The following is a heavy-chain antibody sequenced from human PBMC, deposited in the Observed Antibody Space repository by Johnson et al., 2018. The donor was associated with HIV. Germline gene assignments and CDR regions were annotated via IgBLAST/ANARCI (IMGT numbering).Heavy chain of an antibody. J-gene: IGHJ3*02. Sequence: QVRLVESGGDLVQPGRSPRLSCAASQFTFRNFYFNCVRQAPGNGLELTGQDNPNGGSTYYADSVKGRFTISRDNAKNSLYLQLNSLRAEDTAVFYCAKHLSTLVDAFDIWGQGTMVTVSS. CDR1: QFTFRNFY. D-gene: IGHD3-16*01. CDR3: AKHLSTLVDAFDI. CDR2: DNPNGGST. V-gene: IGHV3-11*01.